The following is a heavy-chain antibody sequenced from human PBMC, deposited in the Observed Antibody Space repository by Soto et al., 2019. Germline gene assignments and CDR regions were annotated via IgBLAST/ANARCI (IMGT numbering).Heavy chain of an antibody. J-gene: IGHJ3*02. Sequence: GESLKISCKGSGYSFTSYWIGWVRQMPGKGLEWMGIIYPGDSDTRYSPSFQGQVTISADKSISTAYLQWSSLKASDTAMYYCARQALFYNWNDPDDAFDIWGQGTMVTVSS. CDR2: IYPGDSDT. CDR3: ARQALFYNWNDPDDAFDI. CDR1: GYSFTSYW. V-gene: IGHV5-51*01. D-gene: IGHD1-20*01.